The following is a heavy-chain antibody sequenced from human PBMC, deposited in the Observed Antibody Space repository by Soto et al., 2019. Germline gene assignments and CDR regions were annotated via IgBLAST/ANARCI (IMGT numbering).Heavy chain of an antibody. Sequence: SETLSLTCTVSGGSISSGGYYWSWIRQHPGKGLEWIGYIYYSGSTYYNPSLKSRVTISVDTSKNQFSLKLSSVTAADTAVYYCAREIAAAGGYSSGWYVWFDPWGQGTLVTVSS. J-gene: IGHJ5*02. D-gene: IGHD6-19*01. CDR2: IYYSGST. CDR3: AREIAAAGGYSSGWYVWFDP. CDR1: GGSISSGGYY. V-gene: IGHV4-31*03.